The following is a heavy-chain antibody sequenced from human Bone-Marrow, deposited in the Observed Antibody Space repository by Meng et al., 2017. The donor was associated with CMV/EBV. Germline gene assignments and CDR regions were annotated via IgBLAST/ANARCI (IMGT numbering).Heavy chain of an antibody. Sequence: GESLKISCAASGFTFSSYEMNWVRQAPGKGLEWVSYISSSGSTIYYADSVKGRFTISRDDAKNSLYLQMNSLRAEDTAVYYCARDGSGYDFWSGYYLDYWGQGTLVTVSS. CDR2: ISSSGSTI. CDR1: GFTFSSYE. V-gene: IGHV3-48*03. CDR3: ARDGSGYDFWSGYYLDY. D-gene: IGHD3-3*01. J-gene: IGHJ4*02.